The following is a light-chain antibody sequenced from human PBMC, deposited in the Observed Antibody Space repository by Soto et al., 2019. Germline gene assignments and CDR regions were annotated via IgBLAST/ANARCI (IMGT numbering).Light chain of an antibody. Sequence: DIQMTQSPPSLSASVGDRVTIICRASQDIRGWLAWYQKKPGKGPKLLIHGASNLQSGVPSTFSGSGSGSEFTLTINNLQAEDFATYFCQQANKFPRDFGPGTTVEIK. V-gene: IGKV1-12*01. CDR2: GAS. J-gene: IGKJ3*01. CDR3: QQANKFPRD. CDR1: QDIRGW.